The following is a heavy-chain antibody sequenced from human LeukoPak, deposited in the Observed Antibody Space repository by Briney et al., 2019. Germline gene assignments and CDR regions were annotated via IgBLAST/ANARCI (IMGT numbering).Heavy chain of an antibody. CDR1: GGTFSSYA. CDR2: IIPILGIA. J-gene: IGHJ5*02. V-gene: IGHV1-69*04. D-gene: IGHD6-19*01. Sequence: GASVKVSCKASGGTFSSYAISWVRQAPGQGLEWMGRIIPILGIANYAQKFQGRVTITADKSTSTAYMELSSLRSEDTAVYYCARDFGSGWYRGWFDPWGQGTLVTVSS. CDR3: ARDFGSGWYRGWFDP.